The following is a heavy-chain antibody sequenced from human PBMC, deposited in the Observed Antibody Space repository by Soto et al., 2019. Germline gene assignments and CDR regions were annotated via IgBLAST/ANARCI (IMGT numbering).Heavy chain of an antibody. CDR2: IYSGGST. CDR3: ARGYSSGWFYYFDY. D-gene: IGHD6-19*01. J-gene: IGHJ4*02. V-gene: IGHV3-53*01. CDR1: GFTVSSNY. Sequence: LGGSLRLSCAASGFTVSSNYMSWVRQAPGEGLEWVSVIYSGGSTYYADSVKGRFTISRDNSKNTLYLQMNSLRAEDTAVYYCARGYSSGWFYYFDYWGQGTLVTVYS.